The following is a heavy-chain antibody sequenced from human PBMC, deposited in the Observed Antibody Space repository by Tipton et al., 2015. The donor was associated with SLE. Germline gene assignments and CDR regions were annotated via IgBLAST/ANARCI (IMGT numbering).Heavy chain of an antibody. CDR1: GGSISSYY. CDR2: IYYSGST. J-gene: IGHJ4*02. CDR3: ARLGGWELHVFDY. V-gene: IGHV4-59*01. D-gene: IGHD1-26*01. Sequence: TLSLTCTVSGGSISSYYWSWIRQPPGKGLEWIGYIYYSGSTNYNPSLKSRVTISVDTSKNQFSLKLSSVTAADTAVYYCARLGGWELHVFDYWGQGTLVTVSS.